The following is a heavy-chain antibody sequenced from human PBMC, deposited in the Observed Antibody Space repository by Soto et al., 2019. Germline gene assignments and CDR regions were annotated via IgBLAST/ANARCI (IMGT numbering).Heavy chain of an antibody. V-gene: IGHV3-30-3*02. Sequence: WGSLRLSCVASGFTFSSYALLLICQAPGKGLEWVALISNDGMNTFYADSVKGRMTVSRDKAEKTMYLQMNSLTAEDTAVYYCAKGLRFMEHWGQGTVVTVSS. CDR1: GFTFSSYA. CDR3: AKGLRFMEH. J-gene: IGHJ1*01. D-gene: IGHD1-1*01. CDR2: ISNDGMNT.